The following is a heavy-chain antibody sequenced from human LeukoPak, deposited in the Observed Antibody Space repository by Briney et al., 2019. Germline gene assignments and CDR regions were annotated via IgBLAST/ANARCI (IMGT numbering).Heavy chain of an antibody. V-gene: IGHV1-2*06. Sequence: GASVKVSCKASGYTFTGYHIHWVRQAPGQGLEWMGRINPYSGDTNFAQKFQGRVTMTRDTSITTAYMDLSSLTPDETAVYFCARDQGSLTRSWYTGYWGQGTQVTVSS. CDR2: INPYSGDT. J-gene: IGHJ4*02. CDR1: GYTFTGYH. CDR3: ARDQGSLTRSWYTGY. D-gene: IGHD6-13*01.